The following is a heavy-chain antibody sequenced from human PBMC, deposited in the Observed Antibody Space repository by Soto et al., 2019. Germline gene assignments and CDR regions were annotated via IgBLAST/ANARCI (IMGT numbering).Heavy chain of an antibody. CDR1: GYTFTSYA. D-gene: IGHD3-9*01. V-gene: IGHV1-3*01. CDR2: VNAGNGNT. CDR3: ARNLMDYDILTGHYMGYYFDY. J-gene: IGHJ4*02. Sequence: QVQLVQSGAEVKKPGASVKVSCKASGYTFTSYAMHWVRQAPGQRLEWMGWVNAGNGNTKYSQKFQGRVTITRDTSASSAYMELSSLRSEDTAVYYCARNLMDYDILTGHYMGYYFDYWGQGTLVTVSS.